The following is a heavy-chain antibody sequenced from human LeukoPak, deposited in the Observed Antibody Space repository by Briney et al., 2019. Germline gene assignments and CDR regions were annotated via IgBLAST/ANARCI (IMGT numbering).Heavy chain of an antibody. Sequence: NPSETLSLTCTVSGGSISSGGYSWSWIRQPPGKGLECIGRINTSGITNYNPSLKSRVTMSVDTSRNQFSLKLSSVTAADTAVYYCARQGYDFWSGYLDYWGQGTLVTVSS. CDR1: GGSISSGGYS. V-gene: IGHV4-61*02. CDR2: INTSGIT. J-gene: IGHJ4*02. CDR3: ARQGYDFWSGYLDY. D-gene: IGHD3-3*01.